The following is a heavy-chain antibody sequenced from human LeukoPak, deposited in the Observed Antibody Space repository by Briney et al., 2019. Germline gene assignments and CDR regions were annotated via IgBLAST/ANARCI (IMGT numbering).Heavy chain of an antibody. CDR1: GFTFDDYG. V-gene: IGHV3-20*04. Sequence: GGSLRLSCAASGFTFDDYGMSWVRQAPGKGLEWVSCINWNGGSTGYADSVKGRFTISRDNAKNSLYLQMNSLRAEDTALYYCAKDKGAYYYGSGRRGFDYWGQGTLVTVSS. D-gene: IGHD3-10*01. CDR3: AKDKGAYYYGSGRRGFDY. CDR2: INWNGGST. J-gene: IGHJ4*02.